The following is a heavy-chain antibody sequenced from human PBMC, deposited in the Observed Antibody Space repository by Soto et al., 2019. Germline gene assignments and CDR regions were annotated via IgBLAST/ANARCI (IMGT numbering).Heavy chain of an antibody. J-gene: IGHJ4*02. Sequence: TWGSLRLSCAASGFTFISYAIIFFRHSPFKWLEWVAAIGGTDGKTYYADSVKGRFTISRDNSENTLYLQMSRLRAEDTAVYFCAKGMFSSSPAAAGSFDYWGQGALVTVSS. D-gene: IGHD3-10*01. CDR3: AKGMFSSSPAAAGSFDY. V-gene: IGHV3-23*01. CDR2: IGGTDGKT. CDR1: GFTFISYA.